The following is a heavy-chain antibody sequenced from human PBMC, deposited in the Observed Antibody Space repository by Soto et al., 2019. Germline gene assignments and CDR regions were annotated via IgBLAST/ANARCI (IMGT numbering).Heavy chain of an antibody. Sequence: XSVKVSCKASGYTFTRYYMHWVRQAPGQGLEWMGWINPNSGGTNYAQKFQGRVTMTRDTSISTAYMELSRLRSDDTAVYYCARTTTVVARDAFDIWGQGTMVTVSS. J-gene: IGHJ3*02. CDR3: ARTTTVVARDAFDI. D-gene: IGHD4-17*01. CDR2: INPNSGGT. CDR1: GYTFTRYY. V-gene: IGHV1-2*02.